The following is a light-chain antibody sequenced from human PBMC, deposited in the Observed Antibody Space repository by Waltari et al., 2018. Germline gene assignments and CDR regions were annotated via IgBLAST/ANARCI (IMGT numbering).Light chain of an antibody. CDR3: QQRSNWPPYT. V-gene: IGKV3-11*01. CDR1: QRISSY. Sequence: EIVLTQSPATLSLSPGERATLSCRDRQRISSYLAWYQQKPGQDPRLLIYDATNRATGHPARFSGSGSGTDFTLTISRLEPEDFAVYYCQQRSNWPPYTFGQGTKLEIK. CDR2: DAT. J-gene: IGKJ2*01.